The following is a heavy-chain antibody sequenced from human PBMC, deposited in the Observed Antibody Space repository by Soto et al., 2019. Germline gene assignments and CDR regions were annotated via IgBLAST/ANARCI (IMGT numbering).Heavy chain of an antibody. CDR3: ARGNPFNYAGFDV. Sequence: ASVKVSCKASGYTFSDFEINWLREASGQGPEWMGWMNAKSGDTFFAQRFQGKFNMTWDTSLSTAYMEVGSLTSDDAAMYYCARGNPFNYAGFDVWGQGTTVTVSS. CDR2: MNAKSGDT. D-gene: IGHD3-16*01. V-gene: IGHV1-8*01. J-gene: IGHJ6*02. CDR1: GYTFSDFE.